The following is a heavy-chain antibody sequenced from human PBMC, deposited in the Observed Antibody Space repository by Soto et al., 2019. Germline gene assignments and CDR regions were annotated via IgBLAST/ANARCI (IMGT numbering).Heavy chain of an antibody. CDR1: GGTFSSDS. Sequence: QVQLVQSGAEVKKPGSSVKVSCKASGGTFSSDSFSWVRQAPGQGLEWMGGIIPMFDTPIYAQKFQDRVTLTADESTSTASMQLSSLRSGATAVYYCARSGGLDRDFNYWGEGSLVTVSS. J-gene: IGHJ4*02. D-gene: IGHD2-15*01. CDR2: IIPMFDTP. CDR3: ARSGGLDRDFNY. V-gene: IGHV1-69*12.